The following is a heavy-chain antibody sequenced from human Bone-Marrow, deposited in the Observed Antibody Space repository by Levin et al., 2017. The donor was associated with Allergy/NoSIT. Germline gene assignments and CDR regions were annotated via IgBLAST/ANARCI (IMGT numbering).Heavy chain of an antibody. J-gene: IGHJ4*02. CDR1: GFTFSRFW. V-gene: IGHV3-7*01. CDR2: IEAEGREQ. D-gene: IGHD3-10*01. Sequence: GGSLRLSCEASGFTFSRFWMSWVRQAPGKGLEWVANIEAEGREQHYVDSVRARFSISRDNAKNSLFLEMSSLRVEDTAVYYCARESRPYYYGSGSYALDYWGQGILVTVSS. CDR3: ARESRPYYYGSGSYALDY.